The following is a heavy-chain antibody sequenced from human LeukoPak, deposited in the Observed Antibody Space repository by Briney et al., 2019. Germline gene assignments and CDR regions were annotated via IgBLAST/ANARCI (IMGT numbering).Heavy chain of an antibody. CDR3: GRDPAWGAIDY. Sequence: GGSLRLSCAASGFSFSDSWMSWVRQAPGKGLEWVANMNPDGSGKYYVDSVRGRFTVSRDNAKNTVYLQMNSLGAEDTAVYYCGRDPAWGAIDYWGQGTMVTVSS. J-gene: IGHJ4*02. CDR2: MNPDGSGK. D-gene: IGHD7-27*01. CDR1: GFSFSDSW. V-gene: IGHV3-7*01.